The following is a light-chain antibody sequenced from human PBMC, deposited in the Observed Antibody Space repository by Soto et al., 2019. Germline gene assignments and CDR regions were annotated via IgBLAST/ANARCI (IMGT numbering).Light chain of an antibody. CDR3: QQRSNWPLT. V-gene: IGKV3D-20*02. J-gene: IGKJ4*01. CDR2: DAS. CDR1: QTVRNNY. Sequence: EFVLTQSPGTLSLSPGERATLSCRASQTVRNNYLAWYQQKPGQAPRLLIYDASSRATGIPDRFSGGGSGTDFTLTISRLEPEDFAVYYCQQRSNWPLTFGGGTKVDI.